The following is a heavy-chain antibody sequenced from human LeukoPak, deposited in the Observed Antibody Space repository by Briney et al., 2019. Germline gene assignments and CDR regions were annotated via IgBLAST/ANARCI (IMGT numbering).Heavy chain of an antibody. CDR2: VNPNSGDT. V-gene: IGHV1-2*02. D-gene: IGHD1-26*01. CDR3: ARASGSYWWFDS. Sequence: ASVKVSCKASGYTFTDYYMHWVRQAPGQGLEWMGCVNPNSGDTNYAQKFQGSVTMTRDTSISTVYMELSRLRSDDTAAYYCARASGSYWWFDSWGQGTLVTVSS. CDR1: GYTFTDYY. J-gene: IGHJ5*01.